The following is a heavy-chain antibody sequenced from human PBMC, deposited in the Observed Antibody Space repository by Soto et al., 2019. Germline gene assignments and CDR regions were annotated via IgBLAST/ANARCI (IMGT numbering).Heavy chain of an antibody. CDR2: IIPIFGTA. D-gene: IGHD3-10*01. CDR3: ASTQAGYGSGAYGKDV. J-gene: IGHJ6*02. Sequence: GASVKVSCKASGGTFSSYAISWVRQAPGQGLEWMGGIIPIFGTANYAQKFQGRVTITADKSTSTAYMELSSLRSEDTAVYYCASTQAGYGSGAYGKDVWGQGTTVTVSS. CDR1: GGTFSSYA. V-gene: IGHV1-69*06.